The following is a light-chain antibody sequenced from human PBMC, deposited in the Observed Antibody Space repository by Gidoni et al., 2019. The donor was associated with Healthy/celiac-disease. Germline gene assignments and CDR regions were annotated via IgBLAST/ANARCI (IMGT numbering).Light chain of an antibody. V-gene: IGLV1-47*01. CDR3: AAWDDSLSGWV. CDR2: RNN. Sequence: QSVLTQPPSASGTPGQRLTISCSGSSSHIGSNYVYWYQQLPGTAPKLLIYRNNQRPPGVPDRFSGSKSGTSASLAISGLRSEDEADYYCAAWDDSLSGWVFGGGTKLTVL. CDR1: SSHIGSNY. J-gene: IGLJ3*02.